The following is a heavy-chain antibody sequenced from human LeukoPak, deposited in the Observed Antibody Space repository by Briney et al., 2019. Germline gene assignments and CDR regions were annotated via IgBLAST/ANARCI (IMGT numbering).Heavy chain of an antibody. CDR3: ARRSVSDFWSGYSDAFDI. CDR1: GYSFTSYW. D-gene: IGHD3-3*01. CDR2: IYPGDSDT. V-gene: IGHV5-51*01. J-gene: IGHJ3*02. Sequence: GESLKISCKGSGYSFTSYWIGWVRQMPGKGLEWVGIIYPGDSDTRYSPSFQGQVTISADKSISTAYLQWSSLKASDTAMYYCARRSVSDFWSGYSDAFDIWGQGTMVTVSS.